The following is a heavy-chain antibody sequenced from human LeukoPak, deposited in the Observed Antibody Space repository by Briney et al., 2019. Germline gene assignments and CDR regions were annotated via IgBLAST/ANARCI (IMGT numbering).Heavy chain of an antibody. D-gene: IGHD2-15*01. Sequence: SETLSLTCTVSGGSISSYYWSWIRQPPGKGLEWIGYIYYSGSTNYNPSLKSRVTISVDTSKNQFSLKLSSVTAADTAVYYCARDQGGMDYFDYWGQGTLVTVSS. J-gene: IGHJ4*02. CDR2: IYYSGST. V-gene: IGHV4-59*12. CDR1: GGSISSYY. CDR3: ARDQGGMDYFDY.